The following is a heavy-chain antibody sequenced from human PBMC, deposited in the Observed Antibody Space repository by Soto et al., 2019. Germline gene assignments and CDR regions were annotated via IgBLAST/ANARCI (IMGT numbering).Heavy chain of an antibody. CDR1: GFPFSSYA. Sequence: GSLRLSCSASGFPFSSYAMHWVRHAPGEGLEYVSAISSNGGSTYYADSVKGRFTISRDNSKNTLYLQMSSLRAEDTAVYYCVKPGGYYDFWSGYPNWFDPWGQGTLVTVSS. CDR3: VKPGGYYDFWSGYPNWFDP. D-gene: IGHD3-3*01. V-gene: IGHV3-64D*06. CDR2: ISSNGGST. J-gene: IGHJ5*02.